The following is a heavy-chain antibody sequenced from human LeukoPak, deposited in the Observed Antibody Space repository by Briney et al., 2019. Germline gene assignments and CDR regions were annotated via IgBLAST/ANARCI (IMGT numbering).Heavy chain of an antibody. CDR2: IKPDGSEI. CDR3: ARDWAKLTYCSRNYCPDAYDV. J-gene: IGHJ3*01. V-gene: IGHV3-7*01. CDR1: GFTFSSYW. D-gene: IGHD2-2*01. Sequence: PGGSLRLSCAASGFTFSSYWMSWVRQAPEKGLEWVAKIKPDGSEIYHVDSAQGRFTISRDNAKNSLYLQMNSLRAEDTAVYYCARDWAKLTYCSRNYCPDAYDVWGQGTMVTVSS.